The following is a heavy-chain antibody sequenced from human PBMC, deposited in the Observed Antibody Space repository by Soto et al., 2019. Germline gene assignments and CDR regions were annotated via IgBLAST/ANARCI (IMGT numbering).Heavy chain of an antibody. CDR2: ISGSDDST. CDR1: GFTFSSYA. V-gene: IGHV3-23*01. CDR3: AKSHYYDSSAYYDY. Sequence: PGGSLRLSCAASGFTFSSYAMSWVRQAPGKGLEWVSAISGSDDSTDYADSVKGRFTISRDNSKNTLYLQMNSLRAEDTAVYYCAKSHYYDSSAYYDYWGQGTLVTVSS. D-gene: IGHD3-22*01. J-gene: IGHJ4*02.